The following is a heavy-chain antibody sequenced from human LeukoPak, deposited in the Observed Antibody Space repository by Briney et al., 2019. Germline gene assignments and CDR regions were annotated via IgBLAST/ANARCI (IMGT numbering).Heavy chain of an antibody. CDR2: ISYDGSNK. D-gene: IGHD5-18*01. Sequence: GGSLRLSCAASGFTFSSYGMHWVRQAPGKGLEWVAVISYDGSNKYYADSVKGRFTISRDNSKNTLYLQMNSLRAEDTAVYYCAKGQFTAIVTASDYWGQGTLVTVSS. CDR1: GFTFSSYG. V-gene: IGHV3-30*18. J-gene: IGHJ4*02. CDR3: AKGQFTAIVTASDY.